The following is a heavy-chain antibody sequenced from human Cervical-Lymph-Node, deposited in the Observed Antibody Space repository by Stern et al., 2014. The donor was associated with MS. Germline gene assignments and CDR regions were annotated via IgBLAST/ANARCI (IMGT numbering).Heavy chain of an antibody. CDR2: IIPVFGTA. Sequence: QLVQSGAEVKKPGSSVKVSCKASGGSFSDYAISWVRQAPGQGLEWMGGIIPVFGTATYAQKFQGRVTLIADESTSTAYMELSSLRSEDTAVYYCARDSDLGNGGYGMDVWGQGTTITVSS. D-gene: IGHD5-12*01. J-gene: IGHJ6*02. CDR1: GGSFSDYA. V-gene: IGHV1-69*01. CDR3: ARDSDLGNGGYGMDV.